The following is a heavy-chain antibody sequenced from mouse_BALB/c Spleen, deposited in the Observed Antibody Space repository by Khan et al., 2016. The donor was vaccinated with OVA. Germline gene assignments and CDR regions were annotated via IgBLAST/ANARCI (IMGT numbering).Heavy chain of an antibody. D-gene: IGHD2-4*01. V-gene: IGHV2-2*02. CDR3: ARNYDYDEDLAY. J-gene: IGHJ3*01. Sequence: VQLVESGPGLVQPSQSLSITCTVSGFSLITYGVHWVRQSPGKGLEWLGVIWSGGTTDYSAAFISRLSITKDNSKSQVFFKMNSLQANDTAIYYCARNYDYDEDLAYWGQGTLVTVSA. CDR1: GFSLITYG. CDR2: IWSGGTT.